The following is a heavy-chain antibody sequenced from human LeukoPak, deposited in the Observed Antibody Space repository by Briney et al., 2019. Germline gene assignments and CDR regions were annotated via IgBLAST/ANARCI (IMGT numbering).Heavy chain of an antibody. J-gene: IGHJ4*02. V-gene: IGHV3-30*18. Sequence: GGSLRLSCAASGFTFRNYGMHWVRQAPGKGLEWVALISYDGRNQWYADSVKGRFTISRDNSKNTLYLQMNSLRAEDTAVYYCAKDWGIAVAGGDYWGQGTLVTVSS. CDR1: GFTFRNYG. D-gene: IGHD6-19*01. CDR3: AKDWGIAVAGGDY. CDR2: ISYDGRNQ.